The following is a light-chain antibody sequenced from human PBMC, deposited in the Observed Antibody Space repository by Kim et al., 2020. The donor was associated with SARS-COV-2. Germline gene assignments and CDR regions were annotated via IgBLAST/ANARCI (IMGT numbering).Light chain of an antibody. CDR2: RNN. J-gene: IGLJ3*02. CDR1: SSTIGSNY. V-gene: IGLV1-47*01. Sequence: GQRVPISCSGSSSTIGSNYVYWYQQIPGTAPKPLIYRNNQRPSGVPDRFSGSKSGTSASLAISGLRSGDEADYYCAAWDDSLSGWVFGGGTQLTVL. CDR3: AAWDDSLSGWV.